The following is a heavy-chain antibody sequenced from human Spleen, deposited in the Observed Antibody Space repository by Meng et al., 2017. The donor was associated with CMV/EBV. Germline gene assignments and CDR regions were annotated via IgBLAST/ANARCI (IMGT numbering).Heavy chain of an antibody. CDR2: INPSGGST. CDR1: YY. Sequence: YYMHWGRQAPGQGLEWMGIINPSGGSTSYAQKFQGRVTMTRDTSTSTVYMELSSLRSEDTAVYYCARTFFEYSSSSSSSYYYGMDVWGQGTTVTVSS. D-gene: IGHD6-6*01. J-gene: IGHJ6*02. V-gene: IGHV1-46*01. CDR3: ARTFFEYSSSSSSSYYYGMDV.